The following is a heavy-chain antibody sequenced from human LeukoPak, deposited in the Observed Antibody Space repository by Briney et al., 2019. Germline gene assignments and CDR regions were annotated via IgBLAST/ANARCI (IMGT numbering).Heavy chain of an antibody. J-gene: IGHJ6*03. CDR1: GYSISSGYY. CDR3: ARVFRAARSLWYYYYMDV. CDR2: IYYSGST. D-gene: IGHD6-6*01. Sequence: SETLSLTCAVSGYSISSGYYWGWIRQPPGKGLEWIGYIYYSGSTNYNPSLKSRVTISVDTSKNQFSLKLSSVTAADTAVYYCARVFRAARSLWYYYYMDVWGKGTTVTVSS. V-gene: IGHV4-61*01.